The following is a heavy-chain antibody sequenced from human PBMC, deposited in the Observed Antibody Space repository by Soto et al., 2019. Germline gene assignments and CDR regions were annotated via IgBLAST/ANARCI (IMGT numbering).Heavy chain of an antibody. Sequence: QVQLVQSGAEVKQPGSSVKVSCQASGVTFSSFAISWVRQAPGQGLEWMGGIIPIFRTPNYAQNFQGRVTITADESTSSVYMELSRLRSEDTAVYYCARSTGGGFRPGTHRFNWFDPWGQGTLVTVSS. CDR1: GVTFSSFA. J-gene: IGHJ5*02. CDR2: IIPIFRTP. CDR3: ARSTGGGFRPGTHRFNWFDP. V-gene: IGHV1-69*01. D-gene: IGHD5-12*01.